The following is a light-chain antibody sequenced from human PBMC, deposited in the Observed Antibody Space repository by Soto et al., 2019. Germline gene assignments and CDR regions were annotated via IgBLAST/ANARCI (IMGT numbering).Light chain of an antibody. CDR2: GAS. CDR1: QSVTSTY. CDR3: QQYGGSPLT. J-gene: IGKJ4*01. Sequence: EIVLTQSPGTLSLSPGERATLSCRASQSVTSTYLAWYQQKPGQAPRLLIYGASNRATGIPDRFTGSGSGTDFTLTIIRLEPEDFAVYYCQQYGGSPLTFGGGTKVEIK. V-gene: IGKV3-20*01.